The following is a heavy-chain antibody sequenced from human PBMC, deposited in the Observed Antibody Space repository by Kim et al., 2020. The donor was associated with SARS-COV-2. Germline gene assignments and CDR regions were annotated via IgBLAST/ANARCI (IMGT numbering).Heavy chain of an antibody. CDR2: IHYTGST. J-gene: IGHJ4*02. CDR1: GVSISNNY. Sequence: SETLSLTCTVSGVSISNNYWSWLRRPPGKGLEWIGVIHYTGSTTYNPSLKSRITISIDTSKNQFSLKLTSLTAADTAIYYCARGLVGSTSSYWGQGTLVT. D-gene: IGHD2-2*01. V-gene: IGHV4-59*01. CDR3: ARGLVGSTSSY.